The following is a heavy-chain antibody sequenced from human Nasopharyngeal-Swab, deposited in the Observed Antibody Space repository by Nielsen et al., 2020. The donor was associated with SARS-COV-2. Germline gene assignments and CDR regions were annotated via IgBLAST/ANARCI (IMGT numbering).Heavy chain of an antibody. CDR1: GYTFTSYY. J-gene: IGHJ3*02. CDR3: AREDSGYSYGYSSGSAAFDI. Sequence: ASVKVSCKASGYTFTSYYMHWVRQAPGQGLEWMGIINPSGGSTSYAQKFQGRVTMTRDTSTSTVYMELSSLRSEDTAVCYCAREDSGYSYGYSSGSAAFDIWGQGTMVTVSS. CDR2: INPSGGST. V-gene: IGHV1-46*01. D-gene: IGHD5-18*01.